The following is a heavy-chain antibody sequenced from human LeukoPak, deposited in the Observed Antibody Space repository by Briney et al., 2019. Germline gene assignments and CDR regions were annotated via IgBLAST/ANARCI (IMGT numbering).Heavy chain of an antibody. V-gene: IGHV3-23*01. CDR3: AKDGYSSGSVGFLRH. J-gene: IGHJ1*01. CDR1: GFTFSNYA. Sequence: GGSLRLSCAASGFTFSNYAMSWVRQAPGKGLEWVSGITGGGSSDYYADSVRGRFTVSRDTSTNTVYLQMNSLRVEDTAVYYCAKDGYSSGSVGFLRHWGQGTQVTVSS. CDR2: ITGGGSSD. D-gene: IGHD6-19*01.